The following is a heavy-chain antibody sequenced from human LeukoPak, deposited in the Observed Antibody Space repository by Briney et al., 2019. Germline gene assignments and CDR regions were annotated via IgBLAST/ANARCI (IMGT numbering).Heavy chain of an antibody. Sequence: SETLSLTCAVYGGSFSGYYWSWIRQPPGKGLEWIGEINHSGSTNYNPSLKSRVTISVDTSKNQFSLKLSSVTAADMAIYYCATVALTGWTFDPWGQGTLVTVSS. V-gene: IGHV4-34*01. CDR1: GGSFSGYY. D-gene: IGHD7-27*01. CDR2: INHSGST. J-gene: IGHJ5*02. CDR3: ATVALTGWTFDP.